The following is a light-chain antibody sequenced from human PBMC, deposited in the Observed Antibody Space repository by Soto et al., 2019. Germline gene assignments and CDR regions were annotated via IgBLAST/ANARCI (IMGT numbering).Light chain of an antibody. Sequence: AIRMTQSPSSFSASTGDRVTITCRASQGISSYLAWYQQKPGKAPKLLIYAASTLQSGVASRFSGSGSGTDFTLTISCLQSEDFATYYCQQDYSYSRTFGGGTQVEAK. J-gene: IGKJ4*01. CDR2: AAS. CDR1: QGISSY. CDR3: QQDYSYSRT. V-gene: IGKV1-8*01.